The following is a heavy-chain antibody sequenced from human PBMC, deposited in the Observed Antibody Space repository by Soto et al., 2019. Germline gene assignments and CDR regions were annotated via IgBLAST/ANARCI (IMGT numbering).Heavy chain of an antibody. CDR1: GCTFSSYA. CDR2: IIPIFGTA. Sequence: SVKVSCKASGCTFSSYAISWVRQAPGQGLEWMGGIIPIFGTANYAQKFQGRVTITADESTSTAYMELSSLRSEDTAVYYCARDKSQNRSGWYPNYLGQVTLIIVSS. V-gene: IGHV1-69*13. D-gene: IGHD6-19*01. CDR3: ARDKSQNRSGWYPNY. J-gene: IGHJ4*02.